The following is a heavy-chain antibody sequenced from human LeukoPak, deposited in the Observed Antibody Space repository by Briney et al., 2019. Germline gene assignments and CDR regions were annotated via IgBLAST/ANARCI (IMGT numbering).Heavy chain of an antibody. CDR1: GGSISSSSYY. CDR2: IYYSGST. Sequence: SETLSLTCTVSGGSISSSSYYWGWIRQPPGKGLEWIGSIYYSGSTYYNPSLKSRVTISVDTSKNQFSLKLSSVTAADTAVYYCARAAPSYGPRAFDLWGRGTLVTVSS. V-gene: IGHV4-39*07. D-gene: IGHD5-18*01. CDR3: ARAAPSYGPRAFDL. J-gene: IGHJ2*01.